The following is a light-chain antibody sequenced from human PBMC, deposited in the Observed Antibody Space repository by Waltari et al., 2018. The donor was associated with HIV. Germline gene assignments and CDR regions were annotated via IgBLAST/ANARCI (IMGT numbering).Light chain of an antibody. CDR2: RNN. V-gene: IGLV10-54*01. CDR3: SAWDISHSAWV. Sequence: AGLTHPLSVSKGWVQTATLPCTGYSNHLATQGPAWLQHHQGRPPKRISSRNNNRPSGSSDRLSTARAGNPAALTFTGLQPEAEADYYCSAWDISHSAWVFGGGTKLTVL. CDR1: SNHLATQG. J-gene: IGLJ3*02.